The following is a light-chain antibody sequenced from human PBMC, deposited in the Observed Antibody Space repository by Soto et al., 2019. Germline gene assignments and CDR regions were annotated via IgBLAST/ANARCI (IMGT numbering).Light chain of an antibody. CDR3: QQYENLPT. CDR2: DAS. V-gene: IGKV1-33*01. Sequence: DIQMTQSPSSLSASVGERATITCKASQNINNYLDWYQQKPGRAPTLLIYDASNWEAGVPSRFRGSGSGTDFTFTISRLQPEDIATYYCQQYENLPTFGQGTLLEIK. CDR1: QNINNY. J-gene: IGKJ5*01.